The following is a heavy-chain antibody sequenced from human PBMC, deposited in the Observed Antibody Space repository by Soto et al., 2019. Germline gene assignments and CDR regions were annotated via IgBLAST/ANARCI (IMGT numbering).Heavy chain of an antibody. CDR2: IVPSLDTT. D-gene: IGHD3-16*02. V-gene: IGHV1-69*11. CDR1: GGTFSSSG. J-gene: IGHJ6*02. Sequence: QVHLVQSGTEVKKPGSSVKVSCKASGGTFSSSGFSWVRQSPGQGLEWMGMIVPSLDTTNYAQKFQARVTITADEVTSTAYMELRSLRSEDTAVYYCARWPQPRYTADPYAGDVWGQGTRVIVS. CDR3: ARWPQPRYTADPYAGDV.